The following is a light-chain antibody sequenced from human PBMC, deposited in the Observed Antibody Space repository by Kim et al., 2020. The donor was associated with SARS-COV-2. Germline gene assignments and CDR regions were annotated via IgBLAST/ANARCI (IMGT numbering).Light chain of an antibody. CDR1: SLRSYY. J-gene: IGLJ1*01. Sequence: SSELTQDPAVSVALGQTVRITCQGDSLRSYYASWYQQKPGQAPVLVIYGKNNRPSGIPDRFSGSSSGNTASLTITGAQAEDEADYYCNSRDSSGNHQVFGTGTKVTV. CDR2: GKN. CDR3: NSRDSSGNHQV. V-gene: IGLV3-19*01.